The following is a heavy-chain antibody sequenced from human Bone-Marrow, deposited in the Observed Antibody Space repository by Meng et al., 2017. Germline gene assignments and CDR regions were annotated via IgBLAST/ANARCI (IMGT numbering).Heavy chain of an antibody. CDR1: GGSISSSTW. V-gene: IGHV4-4*02. Sequence: QGKLRERGQGRLNPSGTVSLTCAVSGGSISSSTWWSWVRQPPGKGLEWIGEIYHSGSTNYNPSLKSRVTISVDKSKNQFSLKLSSVTAADTAVYYCARDLVRTAMVGVFDYWGQGTLVTVSS. J-gene: IGHJ4*02. D-gene: IGHD5-18*01. CDR2: IYHSGST. CDR3: ARDLVRTAMVGVFDY.